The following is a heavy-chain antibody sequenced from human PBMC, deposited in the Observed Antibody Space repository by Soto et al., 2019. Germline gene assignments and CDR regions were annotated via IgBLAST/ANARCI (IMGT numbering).Heavy chain of an antibody. J-gene: IGHJ4*02. CDR2: IYYSGST. CDR3: ARQKAPTYYYDSSGYYYDY. Sequence: SETLSLTCTVSGGSISSSSYYWGWIRQPPGKGLEWIGSIYYSGSTYYNPSLKSRVTISVDTSKNQFSLKLSSVTAADTAVYYCARQKAPTYYYDSSGYYYDYWGQGTLVTVSS. CDR1: GGSISSSSYY. D-gene: IGHD3-22*01. V-gene: IGHV4-39*01.